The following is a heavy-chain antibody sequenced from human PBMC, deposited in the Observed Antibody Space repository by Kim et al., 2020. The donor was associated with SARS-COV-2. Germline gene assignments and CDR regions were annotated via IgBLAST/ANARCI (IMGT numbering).Heavy chain of an antibody. CDR1: GGSISSYY. CDR3: ARGEVESIYGDYVWYFDL. D-gene: IGHD4-17*01. V-gene: IGHV4-59*01. Sequence: SETLSLTCTVSGGSISSYYWSWIRQPPGKGLEWIGYIYYSGSTNYNPSLKSRVTISVDTSKNQFSLKLSSVTAADTAVYYCARGEVESIYGDYVWYFDLWGRGTLVTVSS. J-gene: IGHJ2*01. CDR2: IYYSGST.